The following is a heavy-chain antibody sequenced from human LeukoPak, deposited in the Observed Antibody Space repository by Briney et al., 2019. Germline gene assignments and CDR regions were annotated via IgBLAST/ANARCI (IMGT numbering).Heavy chain of an antibody. Sequence: ASVKVSCKASGYTSTSYGISWVRQAPGQGLEWMGWISAYNGNTNYAPKLQGRVTMTTDTSTSTAYMELRSLRSDDTAVYCCARVPHYDILTGSWFDPWGQGTLVTVSS. CDR3: ARVPHYDILTGSWFDP. CDR1: GYTSTSYG. CDR2: ISAYNGNT. V-gene: IGHV1-18*01. D-gene: IGHD3-9*01. J-gene: IGHJ5*02.